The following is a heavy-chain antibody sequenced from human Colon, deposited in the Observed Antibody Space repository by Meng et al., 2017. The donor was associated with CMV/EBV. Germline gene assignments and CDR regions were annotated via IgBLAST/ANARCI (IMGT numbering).Heavy chain of an antibody. V-gene: IGHV3-15*01. J-gene: IGHJ5*02. D-gene: IGHD3-10*01. CDR2: IQKIRDGGTT. CDR1: GVSFTDSW. CDR3: IREWYGEFS. Sequence: SCEASGVSFTDSWMSWVRQAPGKGLEWVGRIQKIRDGGTTDFAAPVKGRFTMSRDDSENTLYLQMNSLRSEDTAVYFCIREWYGEFSWGQGTLVTVSS.